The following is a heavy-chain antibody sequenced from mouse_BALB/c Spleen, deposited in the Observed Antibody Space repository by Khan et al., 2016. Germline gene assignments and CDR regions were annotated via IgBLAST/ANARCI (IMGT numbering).Heavy chain of an antibody. Sequence: EVELVESGGGLVKPGGSLKLSCAASGFTFSDYYMYWVRQTPEKRLEWVATISDGGSYNYYPDSVKGRFTISRDNAKNNLYLQMSSLKSEDTAMYYCARDRYDYFDYWGQGTTRTVSS. J-gene: IGHJ2*01. CDR2: ISDGGSYN. CDR3: ARDRYDYFDY. D-gene: IGHD2-14*01. V-gene: IGHV5-4*02. CDR1: GFTFSDYY.